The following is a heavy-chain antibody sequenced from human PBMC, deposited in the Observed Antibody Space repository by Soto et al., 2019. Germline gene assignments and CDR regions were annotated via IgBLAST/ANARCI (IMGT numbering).Heavy chain of an antibody. V-gene: IGHV4-39*01. CDR1: GGSISSSSYY. Sequence: PSETLSLTCTVSGGSISSSSYYWGWIRQPPGKGLEWIGSIYYSGSTNYNPSLKSRVTISVDTSKNQFSLKLSSVTAADTAVYYCARLVYYYYYMDVWGKGTTVTVSS. J-gene: IGHJ6*03. CDR2: IYYSGST. CDR3: ARLVYYYYYMDV.